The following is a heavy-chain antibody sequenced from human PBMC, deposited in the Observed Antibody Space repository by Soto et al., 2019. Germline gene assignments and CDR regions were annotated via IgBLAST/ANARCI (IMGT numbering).Heavy chain of an antibody. CDR2: IGTAGDT. CDR1: GFTFSSYD. CDR3: ARVSRDGWRDAFDI. V-gene: IGHV3-13*01. J-gene: IGHJ3*02. D-gene: IGHD6-19*01. Sequence: EVQLVESGGGLVQPGGSLRLSCAASGFTFSSYDMHWVRQATGKGLEWVSAIGTAGDTYYPGSVKGRFTISRENAKNSLYLQMNSLRAGDTAVYYCARVSRDGWRDAFDIWGQGTMVTVSS.